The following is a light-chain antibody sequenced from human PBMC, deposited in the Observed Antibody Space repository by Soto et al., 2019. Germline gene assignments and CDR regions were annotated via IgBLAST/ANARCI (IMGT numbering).Light chain of an antibody. CDR2: EVT. Sequence: QSALTQPPSASGSPGQSVTISCTGTSSDVGGYNYVSWYQQHPGKVPKLMIYEVTKRPSGVPDRFSGSKSGNTASLTVSGLQAEDEADYYCSSYAGSNILVFGGGTMVTVL. J-gene: IGLJ3*02. CDR3: SSYAGSNILV. V-gene: IGLV2-8*01. CDR1: SSDVGGYNY.